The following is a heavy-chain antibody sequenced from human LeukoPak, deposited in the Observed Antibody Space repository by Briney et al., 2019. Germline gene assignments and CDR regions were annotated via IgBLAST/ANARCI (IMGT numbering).Heavy chain of an antibody. CDR2: VKSKADDGTT. CDR1: GFSFTNTW. J-gene: IGHJ3*02. V-gene: IGHV3-15*01. D-gene: IGHD3-10*01. CDR3: ATEGGSGSYYGDDAFDM. Sequence: GGSLRLSCEASGFSFTNTWMSWVRQAPPKRLEWVGRVKSKADDGTTDYAAPVQGRFTISRDDSKNTLSLQMNSLKTEDTAVYYCATEGGSGSYYGDDAFDMWGQGTMVTVSS.